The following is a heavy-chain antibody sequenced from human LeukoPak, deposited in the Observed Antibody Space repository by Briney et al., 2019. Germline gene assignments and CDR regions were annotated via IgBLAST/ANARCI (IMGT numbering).Heavy chain of an antibody. Sequence: SSETLSLTCTVSGDSISSFYWSWIRQPPGEGLEWIGYISSTGATSVNTGYNPSLKSRVTISVDTSKNQFSLKLTSVTAADTAMYFCARYRPFDTWGQGTLVTVSS. CDR2: ISSTGATSVNT. J-gene: IGHJ3*02. CDR1: GDSISSFY. D-gene: IGHD3-16*02. CDR3: ARYRPFDT. V-gene: IGHV4-59*01.